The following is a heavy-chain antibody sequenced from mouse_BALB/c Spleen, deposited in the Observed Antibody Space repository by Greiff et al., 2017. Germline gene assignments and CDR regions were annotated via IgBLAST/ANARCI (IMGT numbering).Heavy chain of an antibody. CDR3: ARQGNYAMDY. J-gene: IGHJ4*01. D-gene: IGHD3-3*01. V-gene: IGHV1S135*01. CDR2: IDPFNGGT. Sequence: VQLKQSGPELMKPGASVKISCKASGYSFTSYYMHWVKQSHGKSLEWIGYIDPFNGGTSYNQKFKGKATLTVDKSSSTAYMHLSSLTSEDSAVYYCARQGNYAMDYWGQGTSVTVSS. CDR1: GYSFTSYY.